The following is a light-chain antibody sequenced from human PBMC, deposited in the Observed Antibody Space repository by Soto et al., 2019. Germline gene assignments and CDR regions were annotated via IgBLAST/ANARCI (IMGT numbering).Light chain of an antibody. Sequence: DIQMTQSPSSLSASVGDRVTINCRASQSISSYLNWYQQRPGKVPKVLIYAASTLQSGVPSRFSGSGSGTEFTLTISSLQPEDIATYYCQKYDNLPITFGQGTRLEIK. CDR1: QSISSY. CDR2: AAS. CDR3: QKYDNLPIT. J-gene: IGKJ5*01. V-gene: IGKV1-39*01.